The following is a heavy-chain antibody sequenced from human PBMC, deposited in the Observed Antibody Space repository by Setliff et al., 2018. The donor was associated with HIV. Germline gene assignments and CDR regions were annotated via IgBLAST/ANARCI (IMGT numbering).Heavy chain of an antibody. CDR3: ARDRHYSGLGSYGP. J-gene: IGHJ5*02. CDR1: GGSFGDYH. Sequence: SETLSLTCTISGGSFGDYHWSWIRQPAGGGLEWIGRIFRSGTTDYKFSLKSRVTISIDTSRNQFSLRLTSVTAEDTAVYHCARDRHYSGLGSYGPWGPGTLVTVSS. CDR2: IFRSGTT. D-gene: IGHD3-10*01. V-gene: IGHV4-4*07.